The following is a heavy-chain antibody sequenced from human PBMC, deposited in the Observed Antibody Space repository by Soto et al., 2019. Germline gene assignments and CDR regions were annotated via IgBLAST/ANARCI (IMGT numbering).Heavy chain of an antibody. CDR3: ARDLGIGSGWSRYFDY. J-gene: IGHJ4*02. CDR2: IIPIFGTA. CDR1: GGTFSSYA. V-gene: IGHV1-69*13. D-gene: IGHD6-19*01. Sequence: GASVKVSCKASGGTFSSYAISWVRQAPGQGLEWMGGIIPIFGTANYAQKFQGRVTITADESTSTAYMELSSLRSEDTAVYYCARDLGIGSGWSRYFDYWGQGTLVTVSS.